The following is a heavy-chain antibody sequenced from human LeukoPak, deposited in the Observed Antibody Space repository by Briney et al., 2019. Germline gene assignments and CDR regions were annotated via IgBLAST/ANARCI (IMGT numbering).Heavy chain of an antibody. CDR2: ISSSSSYI. Sequence: NPGGSLRLSCAASGFTFSSYSMNWVRQAPGKGLEWVSSISSSSSYIYYADSVKGRFTISRDNAKNSLYLQMNSLRAEDTAVYYCARVKTYDYVWGSYGTKTHLDYWGQGTLVTVSS. CDR3: ARVKTYDYVWGSYGTKTHLDY. CDR1: GFTFSSYS. J-gene: IGHJ4*01. V-gene: IGHV3-21*01. D-gene: IGHD3-16*01.